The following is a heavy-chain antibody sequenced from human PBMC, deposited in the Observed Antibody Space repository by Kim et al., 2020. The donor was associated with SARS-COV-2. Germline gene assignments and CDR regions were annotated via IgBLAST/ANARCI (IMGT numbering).Heavy chain of an antibody. CDR1: GFTFRNYA. V-gene: IGHV3-30-3*01. D-gene: IGHD1-1*01. Sequence: GGSLRLSCAASGFTFRNYAMHWVCQAPGKGLEGVAAISYDGDNKFYPDSVKGRFTISRDNSKNTLYLQMNSLRAEDTAVYYCARGDSTTLPIDYWGQGTLVTVAS. J-gene: IGHJ4*02. CDR2: ISYDGDNK. CDR3: ARGDSTTLPIDY.